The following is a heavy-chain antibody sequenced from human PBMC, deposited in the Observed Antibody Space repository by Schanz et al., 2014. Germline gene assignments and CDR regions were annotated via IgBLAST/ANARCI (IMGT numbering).Heavy chain of an antibody. Sequence: EVQLVESGGGLVQPGRSLRLSCAASGFTFDDHAMHWVRQVPGKGLEWVSGISWNSGNIAYADSVKGRFTISRDNSRNTLYLQMDSLRDEDTALYYCAKVVASGPTTGPFDPWGQGTLVTVSS. CDR1: GFTFDDHA. J-gene: IGHJ5*02. D-gene: IGHD1-26*01. V-gene: IGHV3-9*01. CDR2: ISWNSGNI. CDR3: AKVVASGPTTGPFDP.